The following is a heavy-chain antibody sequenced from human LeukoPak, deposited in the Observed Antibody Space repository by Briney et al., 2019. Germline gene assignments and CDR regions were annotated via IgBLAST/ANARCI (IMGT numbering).Heavy chain of an antibody. J-gene: IGHJ6*03. V-gene: IGHV3-30*02. Sequence: QSGGSLRLSWAASGLIFSSYGMHWVRQAPGKGLGWVAFIRYEGSYKYYAESVKGRFTTSRDNSKNTLSLRMNSLRAEDTAVYYCAKNPYGDYVLDYYYYMDVWGKGTTVTISS. CDR2: IRYEGSYK. CDR3: AKNPYGDYVLDYYYYMDV. D-gene: IGHD4-17*01. CDR1: GLIFSSYG.